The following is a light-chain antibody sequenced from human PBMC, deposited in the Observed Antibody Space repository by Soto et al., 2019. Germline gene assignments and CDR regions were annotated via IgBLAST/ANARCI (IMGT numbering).Light chain of an antibody. J-gene: IGKJ3*01. Sequence: EIVLTQSPGTLSLSPGERATLSCRASQSVSSSYLAWYQQKPGQAPRLLIYGASSRATGIPDRFSGSGSGTGFTLIISRLEPEDFAVYYCQQYGRSPPFTFGPGTKVDIK. V-gene: IGKV3-20*01. CDR2: GAS. CDR1: QSVSSSY. CDR3: QQYGRSPPFT.